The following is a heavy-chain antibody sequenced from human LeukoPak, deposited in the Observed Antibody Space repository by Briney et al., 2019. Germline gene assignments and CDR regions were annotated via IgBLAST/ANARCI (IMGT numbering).Heavy chain of an antibody. CDR1: GFTFSTSP. D-gene: IGHD3-10*01. CDR2: MTYDGSNK. CDR3: GILWLN. J-gene: IGHJ4*02. V-gene: IGHV3-30-3*01. Sequence: GGSLRLSCAASGFTFSTSPIHWVRQAPGKGLEWVAVMTYDGSNKYYADSVKGRFTISRDNAKNSLYLQMNSLRAEDTAVYYCGILWLNWGQGTLVTVSS.